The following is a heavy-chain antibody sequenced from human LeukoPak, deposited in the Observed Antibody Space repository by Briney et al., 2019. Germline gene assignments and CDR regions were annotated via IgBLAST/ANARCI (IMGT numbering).Heavy chain of an antibody. V-gene: IGHV3-23*01. J-gene: IGHJ4*02. Sequence: PGGSLRLSCAASGFTFSSYAMSWVRQAPGKGLEWVSAISGSGGSTYYADSVKGRFTISRDNSKNTLYPQMNSLRAEDTAVYYCAKVASYYYGSGSYPPYFDYWGQGTLVTVSS. CDR1: GFTFSSYA. CDR3: AKVASYYYGSGSYPPYFDY. CDR2: ISGSGGST. D-gene: IGHD3-10*01.